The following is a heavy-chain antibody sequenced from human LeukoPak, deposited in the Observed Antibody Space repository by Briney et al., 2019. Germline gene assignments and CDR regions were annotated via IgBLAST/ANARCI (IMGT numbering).Heavy chain of an antibody. D-gene: IGHD3/OR15-3a*01. V-gene: IGHV3-23*01. CDR1: GFTVSSNY. CDR3: AKRGVVIRVVLVGFHKEAYYFES. Sequence: GGSLRLSCAASGFTVSSNYMSWVRQAPGKGLKWVAGISDSGGSTKYADSVKGRFTISRDNPKNTLFLQMNSLRAEDTAVYFCAKRGVVIRVVLVGFHKEAYYFESWGQGALVTVSS. CDR2: ISDSGGST. J-gene: IGHJ4*02.